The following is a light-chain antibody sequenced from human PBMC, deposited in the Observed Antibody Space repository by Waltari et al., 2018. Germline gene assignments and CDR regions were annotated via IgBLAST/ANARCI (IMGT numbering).Light chain of an antibody. CDR3: PHYGRSPRVA. V-gene: IGKV3-20*01. J-gene: IGKJ4*01. CDR1: QGVSINY. Sequence: EIVLTQSPGTLSLPPGESASLPCRASQGVSINYLAWYQQKPGQAPRLRIYGASGRATGNPDRFTSSGAWTDFTRTISRLEPEEFAVYYCPHYGRSPRVAFGGGTKVEIK. CDR2: GAS.